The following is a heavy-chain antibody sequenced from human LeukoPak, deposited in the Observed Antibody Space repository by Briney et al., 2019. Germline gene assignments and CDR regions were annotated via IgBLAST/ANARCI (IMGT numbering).Heavy chain of an antibody. CDR1: GYPSRDYQ. Sequence: GASVKVSCKASGYPSRDYQMHWVRQAPGQGLEWMGWINPNTGGTNYAQKFQGRVSMTRDTSMNTAYMDLSTLRSDDTAVYYCARDKDNGCGDWGQGTLVTVSS. V-gene: IGHV1-2*02. CDR2: INPNTGGT. D-gene: IGHD3-10*01. J-gene: IGHJ4*02. CDR3: ARDKDNGCGD.